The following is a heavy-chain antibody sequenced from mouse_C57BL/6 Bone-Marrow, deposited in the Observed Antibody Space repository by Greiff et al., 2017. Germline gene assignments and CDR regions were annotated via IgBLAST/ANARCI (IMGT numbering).Heavy chain of an antibody. CDR1: GFNFTGYY. D-gene: IGHD1-1*01. CDR2: IDPANGDT. Sequence: VQLQQSGAELVRPGASVKLSCTASGFNFTGYYMHWVKQRPEQGLEWIGCIDPANGDTEYASKFQGKATITADTSSTTAYMQLSSLTSEDSAVYYCTRGMNYDDGEGDYWGQGTTLTVSA. V-gene: IGHV14-4*01. J-gene: IGHJ2*01. CDR3: TRGMNYDDGEGDY.